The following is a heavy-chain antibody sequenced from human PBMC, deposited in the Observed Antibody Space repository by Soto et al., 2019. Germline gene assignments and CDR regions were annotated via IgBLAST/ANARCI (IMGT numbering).Heavy chain of an antibody. Sequence: ASETLSLTCTVSGDYIRSSYWRLVRHAPGRGLEWIGYVYHTGTTNSNPSLKSRVTISADTSKNLFSLKVVSVTPADTAVYFCARDMSGGSSWYEFDSWGPRNLVTVSS. CDR3: ARDMSGGSSWYEFDS. J-gene: IGHJ4*02. CDR1: GDYIRSSY. D-gene: IGHD6-13*01. V-gene: IGHV4-4*08. CDR2: VYHTGTT.